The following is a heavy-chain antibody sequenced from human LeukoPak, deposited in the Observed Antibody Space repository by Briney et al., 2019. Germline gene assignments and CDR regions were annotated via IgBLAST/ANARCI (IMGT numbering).Heavy chain of an antibody. CDR2: ISSSSSYI. J-gene: IGHJ6*03. V-gene: IGHV3-21*03. CDR3: TTAMGYFSIVGATAFYYYYYMDV. CDR1: GFTFSSYS. Sequence: GGSLRLSCAASGFTFSSYSMNWVRQAPGKGLEWVSFISSSSSYIYYADSVKGRFTISRDNAKNSLYLQMNSLRAEDTAVYYCTTAMGYFSIVGATAFYYYYYMDVWGKGTTVTVSS. D-gene: IGHD1-26*01.